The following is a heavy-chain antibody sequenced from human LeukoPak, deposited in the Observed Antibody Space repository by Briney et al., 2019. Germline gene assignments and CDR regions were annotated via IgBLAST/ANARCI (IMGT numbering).Heavy chain of an antibody. CDR2: IYYTGST. D-gene: IGHD3-10*01. J-gene: IGHJ4*02. CDR1: GGSISSGDYY. V-gene: IGHV4-30-4*01. Sequence: SQTLSLTCSVSGGSISSGDYYWRWIRQPPGKGLEWIGYIYYTGSTYYNPSLKSRVSISVDTSKNQFSLKLSSVTAADTAVYYCAPMVRGALEYWGQGTLVTVSS. CDR3: APMVRGALEY.